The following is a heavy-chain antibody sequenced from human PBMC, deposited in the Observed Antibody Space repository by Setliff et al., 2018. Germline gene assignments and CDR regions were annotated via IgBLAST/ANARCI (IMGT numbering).Heavy chain of an antibody. Sequence: SETLSLTCTVSGDSISNDTYYWSWIRQPAGKGLEWIGRVYTSGSTNYNPSLKSRVTISGDTSKNQFSLKLSSVTAADTAVYYCARLGGSSGSGGFYYYYYYMDVWGKGTTVTVSS. D-gene: IGHD3-22*01. CDR1: GDSISNDTYY. CDR3: ARLGGSSGSGGFYYYYYYMDV. V-gene: IGHV4-61*02. J-gene: IGHJ6*03. CDR2: VYTSGST.